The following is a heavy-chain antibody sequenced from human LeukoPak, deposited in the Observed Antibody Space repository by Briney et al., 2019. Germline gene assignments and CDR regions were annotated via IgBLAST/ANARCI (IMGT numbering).Heavy chain of an antibody. CDR1: GGSISSSSYY. D-gene: IGHD3-22*01. CDR2: IYYSGST. J-gene: IGHJ3*02. CDR3: ARDGHDSSVYDSPHAFDI. Sequence: SETLSLTCTVSGGSISSSSYYWGWIRQPPGKGLEWIGSIYYSGSTYYNPSLKSRVTISVDTSKNQFSLKLSSVTAADTAVYYCARDGHDSSVYDSPHAFDIWGQGTMVTVSS. V-gene: IGHV4-39*07.